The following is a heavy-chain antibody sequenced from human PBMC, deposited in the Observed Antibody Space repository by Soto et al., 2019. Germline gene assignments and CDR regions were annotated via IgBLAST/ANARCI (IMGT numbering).Heavy chain of an antibody. D-gene: IGHD3-3*01. CDR2: INAGNGNT. J-gene: IGHJ6*03. CDR3: ARVGCITIFGVVMEYYYYMDV. V-gene: IGHV1-3*01. CDR1: GYTFTSYA. Sequence: ASVKVSCKASGYTFTSYAMHWVRQAPGQRLEWMGWINAGNGNTKYSQKFQGRVTITRDTSASTAYMELSSLRPEDTAVYYCARVGCITIFGVVMEYYYYMDVWGKGTTVTVSS.